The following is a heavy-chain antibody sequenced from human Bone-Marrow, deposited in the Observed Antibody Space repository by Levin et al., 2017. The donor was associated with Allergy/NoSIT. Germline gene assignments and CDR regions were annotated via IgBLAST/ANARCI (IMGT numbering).Heavy chain of an antibody. J-gene: IGHJ4*02. D-gene: IGHD2-2*01. CDR2: ISYAGKDK. Sequence: SCAASGFNFDWYYMHWVRPTPGQGPEWVGIISYAGKDKYYAHPVKGRFTISRDNSKNTLYLQMTSLSPEDTAVYYCAKERHKFCGLNSCSPSFFDDWGQGVLVTVSS. V-gene: IGHV3-30*18. CDR3: AKERHKFCGLNSCSPSFFDD. CDR1: GFNFDWYY.